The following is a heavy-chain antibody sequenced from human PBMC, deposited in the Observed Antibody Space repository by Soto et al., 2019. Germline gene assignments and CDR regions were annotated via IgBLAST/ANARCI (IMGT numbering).Heavy chain of an antibody. Sequence: QVQLVQSGAEVKMPGASVKVSCKASGYTFSGYYMHWVRQAPGQGLEWMGWIDPNTGGTNYAQKLQGRVSMTSDTAITTAYMELGRLKSDDTAIYYCESALEEGHPYSDNRGGNWVEPWGQGTLVTVSS. CDR3: ESALEEGHPYSDNRGGNWVEP. CDR2: IDPNTGGT. CDR1: GYTFSGYY. J-gene: IGHJ5*02. D-gene: IGHD3-22*01. V-gene: IGHV1-2*02.